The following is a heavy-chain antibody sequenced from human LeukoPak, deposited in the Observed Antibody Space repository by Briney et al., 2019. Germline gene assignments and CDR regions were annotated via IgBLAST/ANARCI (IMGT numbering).Heavy chain of an antibody. CDR3: ARDVTHCGGDCSSGDY. J-gene: IGHJ4*02. CDR1: GFTFSSYT. CDR2: ISSSSSYI. D-gene: IGHD2-21*02. Sequence: PGGCVRLSCAASGFTFSSYTMNWVRQAPGKGLEWVSSISSSSSYINYADSVKGRFTISRDNAKNSLYLQMNSLRAEDTAVYYCARDVTHCGGDCSSGDYWGQGTLVTVSP. V-gene: IGHV3-21*01.